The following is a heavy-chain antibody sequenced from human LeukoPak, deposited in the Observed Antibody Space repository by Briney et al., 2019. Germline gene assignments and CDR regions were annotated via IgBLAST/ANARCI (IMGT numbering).Heavy chain of an antibody. V-gene: IGHV4-4*02. J-gene: IGHJ6*02. Sequence: SGTLSLTCAVSGGSISSSNWWSWVRQPPGKGLEWIGEIYRSGSTNYNPSLKSRVTISVDKSKNQLSLKLSSVTAADTAVYYCARRGVGDYDYYHGVDVWGQGTTVTVSS. D-gene: IGHD3-10*01. CDR3: ARRGVGDYDYYHGVDV. CDR2: IYRSGST. CDR1: GGSISSSNW.